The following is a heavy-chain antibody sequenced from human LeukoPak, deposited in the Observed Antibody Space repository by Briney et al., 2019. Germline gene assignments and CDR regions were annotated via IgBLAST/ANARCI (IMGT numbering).Heavy chain of an antibody. D-gene: IGHD3-16*01. CDR2: ISFDGSNK. J-gene: IGHJ4*02. Sequence: PGRSLRLSCAASGFTFSSYGMHWVRQAPGKGLEWVAIISFDGSNKYYADSVKGRFTISGDNSKNTLYLQMNSLRAEDTAVYYCAKQRGSNFFSTYPFDYWGQGTLVTVSS. V-gene: IGHV3-30*18. CDR1: GFTFSSYG. CDR3: AKQRGSNFFSTYPFDY.